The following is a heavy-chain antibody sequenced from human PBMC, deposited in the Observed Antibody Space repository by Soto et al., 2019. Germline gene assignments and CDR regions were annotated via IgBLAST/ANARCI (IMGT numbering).Heavy chain of an antibody. V-gene: IGHV4-34*01. CDR1: GGSFSGYY. Sequence: SETLSLTCAVYGGSFSGYYWSWIRQPPGKGLELIGEINHSGSTNYNPSLKSRVTISIDTSKNQFSLKLSSVTAADTAVYYCARGGYGMDVWGQGTTVTVSS. J-gene: IGHJ6*02. CDR2: INHSGST. CDR3: ARGGYGMDV.